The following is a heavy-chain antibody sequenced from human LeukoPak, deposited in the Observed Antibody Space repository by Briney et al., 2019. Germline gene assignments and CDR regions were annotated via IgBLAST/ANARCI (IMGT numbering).Heavy chain of an antibody. J-gene: IGHJ4*02. V-gene: IGHV1-46*01. D-gene: IGHD2-2*01. Sequence: ASVKVSCKASGYTFTSYYMHWVRQAPGQGLEWMGIINPSGGSTNYAQKFQGRVTMTRDTSTSTVYMELNSLRAEDTAVYYCARGVVPAANVAFWGQGTLVTVSS. CDR3: ARGVVPAANVAF. CDR1: GYTFTSYY. CDR2: INPSGGST.